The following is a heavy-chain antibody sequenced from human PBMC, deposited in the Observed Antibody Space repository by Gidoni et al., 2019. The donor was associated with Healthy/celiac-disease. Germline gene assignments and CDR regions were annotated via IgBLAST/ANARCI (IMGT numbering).Heavy chain of an antibody. CDR3: AGLPYYYGSGSYYPLTDY. V-gene: IGHV4-39*01. Sequence: QLQLQESGPGLVKPSETLSLTCTVSGGSISSSSYYWGWIRQPPGKGLEWIGSIYYSGSTYYNPSLKSRVTISVDTSKNQFSLKLSSVTAADTAVYYCAGLPYYYGSGSYYPLTDYWGQGTLVTVSS. D-gene: IGHD3-10*01. J-gene: IGHJ4*02. CDR1: GGSISSSSYY. CDR2: IYYSGST.